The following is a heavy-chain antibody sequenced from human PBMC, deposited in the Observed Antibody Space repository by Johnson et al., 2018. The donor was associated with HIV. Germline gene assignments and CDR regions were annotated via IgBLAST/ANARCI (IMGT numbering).Heavy chain of an antibody. V-gene: IGHV3-48*03. J-gene: IGHJ3*02. CDR3: AKEVTTEFVRAFDI. CDR1: GFTFSSYE. D-gene: IGHD4-17*01. CDR2: ISSSGST. Sequence: MHLVESGGGLVQPGGSLRLSCAASGFTFSSYEMNWVRQAPGKGLEWVSYISSSGSTYYADSVKGRFTISRGYSKNTLYLQMNSLRAEDTAVYYCAKEVTTEFVRAFDIWGQGTMVTVSS.